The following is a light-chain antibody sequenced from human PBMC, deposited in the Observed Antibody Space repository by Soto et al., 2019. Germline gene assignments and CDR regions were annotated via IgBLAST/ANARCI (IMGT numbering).Light chain of an antibody. CDR1: QSVTSNY. CDR2: GAS. CDR3: QQRHTWPTT. V-gene: IGKV3D-20*02. Sequence: ETVLTQSPGTLSLSPGESATLSCRASQSVTSNYLAWYQQKRGQAPRLLIFGASGRATGIPDRFSGSGSGTDFTLTISSLEPEDFGIYYCQQRHTWPTTFGGGAKVEI. J-gene: IGKJ4*01.